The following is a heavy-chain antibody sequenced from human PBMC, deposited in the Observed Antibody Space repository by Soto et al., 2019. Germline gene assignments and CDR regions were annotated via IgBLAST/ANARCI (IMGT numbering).Heavy chain of an antibody. CDR1: GFTFSAVY. D-gene: IGHD6-19*01. V-gene: IGHV3-11*05. CDR3: ARDRGAVTGQYFDY. Sequence: QVQLEESGGGLVKPGGSLRLSCAASGFTFSAVYMSWIRQAPNKGLEYISYISSSGTSANYADSVKGRFTISIDNAKNSLYLQMNSLRAEDTAVYYCARDRGAVTGQYFDYWGQGALVTVSS. CDR2: ISSSGTSA. J-gene: IGHJ4*02.